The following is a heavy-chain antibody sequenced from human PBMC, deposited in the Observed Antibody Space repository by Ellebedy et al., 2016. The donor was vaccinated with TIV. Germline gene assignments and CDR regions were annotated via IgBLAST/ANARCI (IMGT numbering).Heavy chain of an antibody. Sequence: GESLKISCKGSGSSFTSYWIGWVRQMPGKGLEWMGIIYPGDSDTRYSPSFQGHVTISADKSISTAYLQWSSLKASDTAMYYCARNDATINGHWYFDLWGRGTLVTVSS. V-gene: IGHV5-51*01. D-gene: IGHD5-12*01. CDR2: IYPGDSDT. J-gene: IGHJ2*01. CDR3: ARNDATINGHWYFDL. CDR1: GSSFTSYW.